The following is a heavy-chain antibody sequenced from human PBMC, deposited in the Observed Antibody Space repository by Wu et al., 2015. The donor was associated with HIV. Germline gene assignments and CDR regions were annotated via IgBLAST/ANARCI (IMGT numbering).Heavy chain of an antibody. V-gene: IGHV1-18*01. J-gene: IGHJ4*02. CDR3: ARVETVYYLGSGERGYFEH. CDR1: GYTFTNYG. CDR2: ISNSNGNT. D-gene: IGHD3-10*01. Sequence: QVQLVQSETEVKKPGASVRVSCKASGYTFTNYGVSWVRQAPGQGPEWMGWISNSNGNTNYAQKFQGRVTMYTDTSTSTAYMELRSLRLDDTAVYHCARVETVYYLGSGERGYFEHWGQGTLVTVSS.